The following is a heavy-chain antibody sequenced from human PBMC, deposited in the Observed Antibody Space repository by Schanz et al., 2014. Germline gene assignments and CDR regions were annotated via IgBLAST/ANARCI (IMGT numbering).Heavy chain of an antibody. Sequence: QVQLVQSGGEVKTPGASVKVSCKASGYTFTRSGISWVRQAPGQGLEWMGWIGGSDGNTNFAQKFQDRVPLTTDTSTSPAYMELRSLRSDDTAVYYCARNIIATARAYDIWGQGTMVTVSS. CDR3: ARNIIATARAYDI. J-gene: IGHJ3*02. CDR1: GYTFTRSG. D-gene: IGHD6-13*01. V-gene: IGHV1-18*01. CDR2: IGGSDGNT.